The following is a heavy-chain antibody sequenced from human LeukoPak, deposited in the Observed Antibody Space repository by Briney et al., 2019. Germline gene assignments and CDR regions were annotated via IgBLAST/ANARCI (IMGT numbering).Heavy chain of an antibody. CDR3: ATDKAPYYYDSSGYLFDY. CDR1: GYTLTELS. D-gene: IGHD3-22*01. J-gene: IGHJ4*02. Sequence: ASVKVSCKVSGYTLTELSMHWVRQALGKGLEWMGGFDPEDGETIYAQKFQGRVTMTEDTSTDTAYMELSSLRSEDTAVYYCATDKAPYYYDSSGYLFDYWGQGTLVTVSS. V-gene: IGHV1-24*01. CDR2: FDPEDGET.